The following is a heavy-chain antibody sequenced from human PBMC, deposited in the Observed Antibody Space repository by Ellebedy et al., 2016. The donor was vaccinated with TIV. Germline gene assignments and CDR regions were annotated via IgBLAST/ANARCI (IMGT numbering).Heavy chain of an antibody. CDR1: GFTFKYA. V-gene: IGHV3-30*18. CDR2: ISYSGIDK. D-gene: IGHD2-8*02. J-gene: IGHJ5*02. Sequence: GESLKISXEPSGFTFKYATHWVRQAPGKGLEWVAVISYSGIDKYYADSVKGRFTISRDNSKNMVYLEMNSLRTEDTAMYYCANKAGFTTGDWLDPWGQGTLVTVSS. CDR3: ANKAGFTTGDWLDP.